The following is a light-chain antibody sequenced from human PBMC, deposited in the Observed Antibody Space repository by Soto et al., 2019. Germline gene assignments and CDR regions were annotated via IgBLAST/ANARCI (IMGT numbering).Light chain of an antibody. CDR2: RAS. CDR1: ESVNNK. Sequence: EVVLTQSPATLSVSPGERATLSCRASESVNNKLGWYQQKPGQAPRLLIYRASTRATGIPARFSGSGSGTEFTLTISSLQSEDSAVYYCHQYNNWIPFIFGQGTRLEIK. V-gene: IGKV3-15*01. J-gene: IGKJ5*01. CDR3: HQYNNWIPFI.